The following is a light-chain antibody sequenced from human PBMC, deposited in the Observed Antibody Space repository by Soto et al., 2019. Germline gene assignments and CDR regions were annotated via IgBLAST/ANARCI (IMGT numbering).Light chain of an antibody. J-gene: IGLJ2*01. CDR1: SSDVGGYNF. V-gene: IGLV2-8*01. Sequence: QSALSQPPPASGSPGQSVTISCTGSSSDVGGYNFVSWYQHLPGKAPKLMIYEVIQRPSGVPDRFSGSKSGNTASLTVSGLQAEDEADYYCSSYAGSDNFVLFGGGTKVTVL. CDR2: EVI. CDR3: SSYAGSDNFVL.